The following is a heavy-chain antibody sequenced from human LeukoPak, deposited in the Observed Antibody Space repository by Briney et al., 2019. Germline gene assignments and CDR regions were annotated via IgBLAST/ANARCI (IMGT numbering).Heavy chain of an antibody. D-gene: IGHD2-8*01. V-gene: IGHV4-59*01. CDR1: GGSISSYY. CDR3: ARGMGGNWFDP. CDR2: IYYSENT. Sequence: PSETLSLTCTVSGGSISSYYWSWIRQPPGKGLEWIVYIYYSENTNSNPSLKRRVTISVDTSKNQFSLKLSSVTAADTAMYYCARGMGGNWFDPWGQGTLVTVSS. J-gene: IGHJ5*02.